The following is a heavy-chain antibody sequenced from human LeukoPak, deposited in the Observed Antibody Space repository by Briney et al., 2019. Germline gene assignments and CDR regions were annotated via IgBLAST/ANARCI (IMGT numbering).Heavy chain of an antibody. CDR1: GFTFSSYA. J-gene: IGHJ4*02. Sequence: PGGSLRLSCAASGFTFSSYAMSWVRQAPGKGLEWVSAISGSGGSTYYADSVKGRFTISRDNSKNTLYLQMNSLRAGDTAVYYCAKDGTIFGVVPPDYWGQGTLVTVSS. V-gene: IGHV3-23*01. CDR3: AKDGTIFGVVPPDY. D-gene: IGHD3-3*01. CDR2: ISGSGGST.